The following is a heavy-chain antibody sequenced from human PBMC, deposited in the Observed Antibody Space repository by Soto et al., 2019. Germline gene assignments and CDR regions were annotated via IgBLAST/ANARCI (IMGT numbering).Heavy chain of an antibody. D-gene: IGHD6-13*01. CDR2: IIPIFGTP. Sequence: SVKVSCKASGGTFSSYAISWVRQAPGQGLEWMGGIIPIFGTPNYAQNFQGRVTINPDTSKNQVSLQLNSVTPEDTAVYYCARDKGMAAAGTNYYYYGMDVWGQGTTVTVSS. CDR3: ARDKGMAAAGTNYYYYGMDV. J-gene: IGHJ6*02. V-gene: IGHV1-69*06. CDR1: GGTFSSYA.